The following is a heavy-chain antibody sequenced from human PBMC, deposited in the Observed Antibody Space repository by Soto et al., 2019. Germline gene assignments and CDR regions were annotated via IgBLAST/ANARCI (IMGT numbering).Heavy chain of an antibody. CDR2: IYYSGST. CDR3: ARGAYGSGSYYKVFDY. V-gene: IGHV4-30-4*01. D-gene: IGHD3-10*01. Sequence: PSETLSLTCTVSGGSISSGDYYWSWIRQPPGKGLEWIGYIYYSGSTYYNPSLKSRVTISVDTSKNQFSLKLSSVTAADTAVYYCARGAYGSGSYYKVFDYWGQGTLVTVSS. J-gene: IGHJ4*02. CDR1: GGSISSGDYY.